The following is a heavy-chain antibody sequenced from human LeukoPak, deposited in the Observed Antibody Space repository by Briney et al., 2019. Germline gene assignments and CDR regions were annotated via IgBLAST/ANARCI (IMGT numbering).Heavy chain of an antibody. CDR1: GGSFSGYY. D-gene: IGHD5-12*01. CDR2: INHSGST. Sequence: SETLSLTCAVYGGSFSGYYWSWIRQPPGKGLEWIGEINHSGSTNYNPSLKSRVTISVDTSKNQFSLKLSSVTAADTAVYYCARDPRGYSGYPVFDYWGQGTLVTVSS. V-gene: IGHV4-34*01. J-gene: IGHJ4*02. CDR3: ARDPRGYSGYPVFDY.